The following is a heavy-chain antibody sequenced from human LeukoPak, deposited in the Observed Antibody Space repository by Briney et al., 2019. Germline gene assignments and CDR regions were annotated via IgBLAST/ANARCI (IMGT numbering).Heavy chain of an antibody. J-gene: IGHJ2*01. CDR1: GHTFTGYY. V-gene: IGHV1-2*02. CDR2: INPNTGVT. D-gene: IGHD3/OR15-3a*01. CDR3: ARDSGGTDAVFPRLDYYFDL. Sequence: GASEKVSCKTSGHTFTGYYLHWVRQAPGQGLEWMGWINPNTGVTMYAQDFQGRVTMTRDTSISTAYMELSRLRHDDTALYYCARDSGGTDAVFPRLDYYFDLWGRGTLVTVSS.